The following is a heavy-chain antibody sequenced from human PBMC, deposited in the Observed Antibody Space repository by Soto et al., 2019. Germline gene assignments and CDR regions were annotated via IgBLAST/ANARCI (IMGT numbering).Heavy chain of an antibody. Sequence: SQTLSLTCAISGDSVSSKRVTWNWLRQSPSRGLEWLGRAYYRSNWYSDYALSVKSRIIINPDTSKNQFSLQLDSVTPEDTAVVYFERVSGSFSVRDVFDFWGQGTMVTVSS. CDR1: GDSVSSKRVT. CDR2: AYYRSNWYS. D-gene: IGHD3-10*01. CDR3: ERVSGSFSVRDVFDF. V-gene: IGHV6-1*01. J-gene: IGHJ3*01.